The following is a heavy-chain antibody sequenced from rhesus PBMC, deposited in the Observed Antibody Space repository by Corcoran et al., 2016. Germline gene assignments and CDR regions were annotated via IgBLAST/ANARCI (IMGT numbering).Heavy chain of an antibody. CDR2: ISYTGAVT. V-gene: IGHV3S5*01. CDR3: AKFSVGLDS. CDR1: GFTSGLYG. Sequence: EVQLVETGGGLVPPGGSLRLPRAASGFTSGLYGMSRVRQAPGKGMEWVSAISYTGAVTYYADSVKGRFTISRDNSKNTLSLEINSLRAEDTAVYYCAKFSVGLDSWGQGVVVTVSS. J-gene: IGHJ6*01.